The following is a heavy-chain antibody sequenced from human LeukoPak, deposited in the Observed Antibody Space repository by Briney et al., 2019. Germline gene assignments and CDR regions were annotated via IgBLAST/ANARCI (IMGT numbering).Heavy chain of an antibody. V-gene: IGHV3-74*01. J-gene: IGHJ3*02. CDR3: VRLDGGPNAFDM. Sequence: GGSLRLSCVVSGFTFTNYWMHWVRQAPGKGLMWVSRINSDGSVTTYADSVKGRFTISRDNAKNTLYQQMNSLRAEDTAVFYCVRLDGGPNAFDMWGQGTMVTVSA. CDR1: GFTFTNYW. CDR2: INSDGSVT. D-gene: IGHD4-23*01.